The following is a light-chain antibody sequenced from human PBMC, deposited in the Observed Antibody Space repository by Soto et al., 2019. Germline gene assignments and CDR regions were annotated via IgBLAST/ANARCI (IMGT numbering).Light chain of an antibody. Sequence: DIQMTQSPSTLSASVGDRVTITCRASQSISSWLAWYQQKPGKDPKLLIYDASSLESGVPSWFSGSGSGTEFNFTISRLQPDDFATYYCQQYTSYSSTFGQGSKLEI. V-gene: IGKV1-5*01. CDR3: QQYTSYSST. J-gene: IGKJ2*01. CDR1: QSISSW. CDR2: DAS.